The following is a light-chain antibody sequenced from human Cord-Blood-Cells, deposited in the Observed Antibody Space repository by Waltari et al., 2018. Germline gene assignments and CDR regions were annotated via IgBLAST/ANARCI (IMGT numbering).Light chain of an antibody. Sequence: QSALTQPASVSGSPGPSITIPCTRTSSDVGSYNLVSWYQQHPGKAPKLMIYEGSKRPSGVSNRFSGSKSGNTASLTISGLQAEDEADYYCCSYAGSSNWVFGGGTKLTVL. CDR3: CSYAGSSNWV. V-gene: IGLV2-23*01. J-gene: IGLJ3*02. CDR1: SSDVGSYNL. CDR2: EGS.